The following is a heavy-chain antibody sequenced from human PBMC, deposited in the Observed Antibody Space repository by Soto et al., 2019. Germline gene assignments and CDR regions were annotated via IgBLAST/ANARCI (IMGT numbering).Heavy chain of an antibody. D-gene: IGHD6-25*01. V-gene: IGHV1-46*01. CDR3: ARGDVRGSSGFYDYYGMDV. CDR2: INPSGGST. Sequence: QVQLVQSGAEVKKPGASVKVSCKASGYTFTNYYIHWVRQAPRQGLEWMGIINPSGGSTSYAQKSQGRVTMTSDTSTSTVYMELSSLRSADTAVYYCARGDVRGSSGFYDYYGMDVWGHGTTVTGSS. J-gene: IGHJ6*02. CDR1: GYTFTNYY.